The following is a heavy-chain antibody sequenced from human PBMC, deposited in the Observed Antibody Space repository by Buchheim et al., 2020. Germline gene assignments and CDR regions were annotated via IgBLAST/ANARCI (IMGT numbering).Heavy chain of an antibody. CDR2: ISYDGSNK. Sequence: QVQLVESGGGVVQPGRSLRLSCAASGFTFSSYGMHWVRQAPGKGLEWVAVISYDGSNKYYADSVKGRFTIPRDNSKKQLYLQLNSLRAEDTAVYYCAKDLRTMVRGVHYYYGMDVWGQGTT. CDR1: GFTFSSYG. J-gene: IGHJ6*02. CDR3: AKDLRTMVRGVHYYYGMDV. V-gene: IGHV3-30*18. D-gene: IGHD3-10*01.